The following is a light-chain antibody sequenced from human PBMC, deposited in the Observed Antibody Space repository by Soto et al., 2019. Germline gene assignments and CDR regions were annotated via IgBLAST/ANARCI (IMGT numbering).Light chain of an antibody. CDR3: QQGYKTLYT. CDR1: QSISSY. J-gene: IGKJ2*01. CDR2: AAS. Sequence: DIQMTQSPSSLSASVGDRVTITCRASQSISSYLNWYQQKPGKAPKLLIYAASSLQSGVPSRFSGSGSGTDFTLTISSLQPEDFATYHCQQGYKTLYTFGHGTELEMK. V-gene: IGKV1-39*01.